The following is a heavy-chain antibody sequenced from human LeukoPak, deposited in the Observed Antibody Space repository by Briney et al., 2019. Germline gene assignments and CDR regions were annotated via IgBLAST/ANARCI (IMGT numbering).Heavy chain of an antibody. V-gene: IGHV3-33*06. J-gene: IGHJ4*02. Sequence: GRSLRLSCAAPGFTFSTYAMHWVRQAPGKGLEWVAAIWSDGSNKYYADSVKGRFTISRDNSKNTLYLQMNSLRAEDTAVYYCAKGGSLRATMVRFDYWGQGTLVTVSS. D-gene: IGHD3-10*01. CDR3: AKGGSLRATMVRFDY. CDR2: IWSDGSNK. CDR1: GFTFSTYA.